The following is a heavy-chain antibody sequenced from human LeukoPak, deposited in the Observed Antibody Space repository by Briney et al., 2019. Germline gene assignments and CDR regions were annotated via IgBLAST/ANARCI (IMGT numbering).Heavy chain of an antibody. Sequence: SVKVSCKASGGTFSSYAISWVRQAPGQGLEWLGGIIPIFGTANYAQKFQGRVTITTDESTSTAYLELGSLGAEDTALYYCARANSGRYNPLDYWGQGTLVTVSS. D-gene: IGHD1-26*01. CDR2: IIPIFGTA. CDR1: GGTFSSYA. CDR3: ARANSGRYNPLDY. J-gene: IGHJ4*02. V-gene: IGHV1-69*05.